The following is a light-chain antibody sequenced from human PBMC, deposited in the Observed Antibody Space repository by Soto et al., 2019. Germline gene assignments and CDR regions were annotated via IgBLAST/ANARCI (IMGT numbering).Light chain of an antibody. CDR1: QSVLYSSNNKNY. V-gene: IGKV4-1*01. CDR2: WAS. CDR3: QKYESTPPT. J-gene: IGKJ2*01. Sequence: DIVMTQSPDSLAVSLGERATINCKSSQSVLYSSNNKNYLAWYQQRPGQPPKLLIYWASTRESGVPDRFSGSRSGTDFTLTITSLQAEDVAVYYCQKYESTPPTFGQGTKLEIK.